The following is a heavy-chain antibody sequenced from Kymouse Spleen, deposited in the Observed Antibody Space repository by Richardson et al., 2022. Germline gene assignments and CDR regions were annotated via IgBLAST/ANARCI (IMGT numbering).Heavy chain of an antibody. CDR2: ISWNSGSI. Sequence: EVQLVESGGGLVQPGRSLRLSCAASGFTFDDYAMHWVRQAPGKGLEWVSGISWNSGSIGYADSVKGRFTISRDNAKNSLYLQMNSLRAEDTALYYCAKGPHYDFWSGYWPYYYYYGMDVWGQGTTVTVSS. D-gene: IGHD3-3*01. V-gene: IGHV3-9*01. CDR3: AKGPHYDFWSGYWPYYYYYGMDV. J-gene: IGHJ6*02. CDR1: GFTFDDYA.